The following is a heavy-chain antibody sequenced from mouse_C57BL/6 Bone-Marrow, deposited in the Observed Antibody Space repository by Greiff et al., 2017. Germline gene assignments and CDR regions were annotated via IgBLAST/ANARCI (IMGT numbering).Heavy chain of an antibody. Sequence: DVQLVESGGGLVQPKGSLKLSCAASGFSFNTYAMNWVRQAPGQGLEWVARIRSKSNNYATYYADSVKDRFTISRDDSESMLYLQMNNLKTEDTAMYYWVRRGSSGYTGFAYWGQGTLVTVSA. CDR3: VRRGSSGYTGFAY. CDR1: GFSFNTYA. D-gene: IGHD3-2*02. CDR2: IRSKSNNYAT. V-gene: IGHV10-1*01. J-gene: IGHJ3*01.